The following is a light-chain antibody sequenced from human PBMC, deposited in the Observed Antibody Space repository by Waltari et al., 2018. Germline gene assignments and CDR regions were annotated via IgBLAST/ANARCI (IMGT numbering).Light chain of an antibody. CDR1: QGISTA. CDR3: QQFNNYPLT. CDR2: DAS. V-gene: IGKV1D-13*01. J-gene: IGKJ4*01. Sequence: AIQLTQSPSSLSASVGDRVTITCRASQGISTALAWYQQKPGTTPKLLIYDASSLESGVPSRFSGSGSETDFTLTISSLQPEDFATYYCQQFNNYPLTFGGGTKVEIK.